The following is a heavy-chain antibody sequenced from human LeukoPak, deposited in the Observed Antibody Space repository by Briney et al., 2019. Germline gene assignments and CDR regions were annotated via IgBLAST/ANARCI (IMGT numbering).Heavy chain of an antibody. Sequence: PGGSLRLSCAASGFTFSSYSMNWVRQAPGKGLEWVSSISSSSGYIYYADSVKGRFTISRDNAKNSLYLQMNSLRAEDTAVYYCARPLMYYYGSETYFWFDPWGQGTPVTVSS. V-gene: IGHV3-21*01. CDR1: GFTFSSYS. D-gene: IGHD3-10*01. CDR2: ISSSSGYI. J-gene: IGHJ5*02. CDR3: ARPLMYYYGSETYFWFDP.